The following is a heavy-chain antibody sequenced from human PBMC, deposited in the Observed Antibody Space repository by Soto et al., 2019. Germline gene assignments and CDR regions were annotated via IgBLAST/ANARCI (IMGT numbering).Heavy chain of an antibody. V-gene: IGHV4-59*01. J-gene: IGHJ5*02. D-gene: IGHD6-19*01. CDR2: IFYSGTT. CDR1: GGSIIRNY. CDR3: ARAAYSIGWYKAGFDP. Sequence: SETLSLTCTVSGGSIIRNYWSWIRQPPWKGLEWIGDIFYSGTTNYNPSLKSRVTISVDTSENQFSLKLSSVTAADTAVYYCARAAYSIGWYKAGFDPWGQGTLVTVSS.